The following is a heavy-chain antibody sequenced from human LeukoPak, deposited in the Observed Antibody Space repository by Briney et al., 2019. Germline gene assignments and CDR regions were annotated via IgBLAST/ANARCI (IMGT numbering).Heavy chain of an antibody. CDR3: AKDSLAGYLRGYFDD. J-gene: IGHJ4*02. CDR1: GFTFSTYG. Sequence: TGESLRLSCPASGFTFSTYGMHWVRQAPGKGLEWVAVISYDGTNKYYTDSVKGRFTISRDNSKNTLYLQMNSLRPEDTAVYYCAKDSLAGYLRGYFDDWGQGTQVTV. CDR2: ISYDGTNK. D-gene: IGHD3-9*01. V-gene: IGHV3-30*18.